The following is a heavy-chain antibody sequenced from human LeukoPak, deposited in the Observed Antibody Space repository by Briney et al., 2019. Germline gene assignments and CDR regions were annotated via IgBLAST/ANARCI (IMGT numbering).Heavy chain of an antibody. Sequence: SVKVSCKASGGTFSSYAISWVRQAPGQGLEWMGGIIPIFGTANYAQKFQGRVTMARDTSISTAYMELSRLRSDDTAVYYCATWGLHFDIWGQGTMVTVAS. CDR2: IIPIFGTA. V-gene: IGHV1-69*05. J-gene: IGHJ3*02. CDR1: GGTFSSYA. CDR3: ATWGLHFDI. D-gene: IGHD3-16*01.